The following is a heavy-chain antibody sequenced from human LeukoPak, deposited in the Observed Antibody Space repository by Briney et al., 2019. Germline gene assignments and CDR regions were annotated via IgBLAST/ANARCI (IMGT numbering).Heavy chain of an antibody. CDR3: AKGAHSSGWNPNWFDP. CDR1: GFTFNRYV. CDR2: IYGSGGSA. V-gene: IGHV3-23*01. J-gene: IGHJ5*02. D-gene: IGHD6-19*01. Sequence: AGGSLRLSCAASGFTFNRYVMSWVRQAPGKGLERVSSIYGSGGSAYSADSVKGRFTISRDNSKNTLFLQMNSLRVEDTAIYYCAKGAHSSGWNPNWFDPWGQGTPVTVSS.